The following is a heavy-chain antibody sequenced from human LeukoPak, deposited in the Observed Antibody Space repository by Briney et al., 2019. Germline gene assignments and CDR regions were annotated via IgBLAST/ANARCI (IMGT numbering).Heavy chain of an antibody. J-gene: IGHJ4*02. Sequence: GGSLRLSCAASAFTFSFYWMGWVRQAPGKGLEWVANIKQDGSEKYYVHSGRGRFTISRDHATNSLYLQMNSVRAEDTAVYYCARDEHQYYSESSGRFDYWGQGTLVTVSS. CDR3: ARDEHQYYSESSGRFDY. D-gene: IGHD3-22*01. V-gene: IGHV3-7*04. CDR2: IKQDGSEK. CDR1: AFTFSFYW.